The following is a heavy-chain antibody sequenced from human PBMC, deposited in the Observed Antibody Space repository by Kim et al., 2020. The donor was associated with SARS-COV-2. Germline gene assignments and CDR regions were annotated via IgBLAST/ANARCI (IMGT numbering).Heavy chain of an antibody. Sequence: GGSLRLSCAASGFTFSSYGMHWVRQAPGKGLEWVAVISYDGSNKYYADSVKGRFTISRDNSKNTLYLQMNSLRAEDTAVYYCAKPTYDILTGPPDYLG. CDR3: AKPTYDILTGPPDY. CDR1: GFTFSSYG. D-gene: IGHD3-9*01. J-gene: IGHJ4*01. V-gene: IGHV3-30*18. CDR2: ISYDGSNK.